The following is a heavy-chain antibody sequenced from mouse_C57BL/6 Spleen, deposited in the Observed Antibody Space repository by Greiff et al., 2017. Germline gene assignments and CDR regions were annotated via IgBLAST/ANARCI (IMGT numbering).Heavy chain of an antibody. J-gene: IGHJ1*03. CDR2: IYPSDSDT. CDR3: ARGENYVRYCDV. CDR1: GYTFHSYW. D-gene: IGHD1-1*01. Sequence: QVPLQQPGAELVRPGSSVKLSCKASGYTFHSYWMDWVKPRPGQGLEWIGNIYPSDSDTHSNQKFKDKAILTVDKSSSPAYMQLSSLTSEYSAVYYCARGENYVRYCDVWGTGTTVTVSS. V-gene: IGHV1-61*01.